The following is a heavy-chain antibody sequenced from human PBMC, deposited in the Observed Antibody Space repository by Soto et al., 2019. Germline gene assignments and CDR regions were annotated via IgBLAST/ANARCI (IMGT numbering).Heavy chain of an antibody. J-gene: IGHJ5*02. CDR1: GGSISSGGYY. Sequence: PSETLSLTCTVSGGSISSGGYYWSWIRQHPGKGLEWIGYIYYSGSTYYNPSLKSRVTISVDTSKNQFSLKLSSVTAADTAVYYCARGRYEHYGSWFDPWGQGTLVTVSS. CDR2: IYYSGST. D-gene: IGHD5-12*01. V-gene: IGHV4-31*03. CDR3: ARGRYEHYGSWFDP.